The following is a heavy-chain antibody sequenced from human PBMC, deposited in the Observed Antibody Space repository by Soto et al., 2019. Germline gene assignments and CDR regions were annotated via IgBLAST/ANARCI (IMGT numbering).Heavy chain of an antibody. J-gene: IGHJ4*02. CDR2: ISWNSGSI. D-gene: IGHD2-2*01. CDR1: GFTFDDYA. CDR3: AKATRYCSSTSCYADFDY. Sequence: EVQLVESGGGLVQPGRSLRLSCAASGFTFDDYAMHWVRQAPGKGLEWVSGISWNSGSIGYADSVKGRFTISRDNAKNSLYLQMTSLRAEDTALYSCAKATRYCSSTSCYADFDYWGQGTLVTVSS. V-gene: IGHV3-9*01.